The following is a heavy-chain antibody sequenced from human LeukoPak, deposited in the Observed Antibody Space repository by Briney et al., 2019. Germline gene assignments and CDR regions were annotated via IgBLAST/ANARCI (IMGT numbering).Heavy chain of an antibody. Sequence: GGSLRLSCAASGLTVSSNYVSWVRQAPGKGLEWVSVIYSGGSTNYADSVKGRFTISRDNSKNTLYLQMNSLRAEDTAVYYCARYTSSPGEGMDVWGQGTTVTVSS. D-gene: IGHD3-16*01. CDR1: GLTVSSNY. CDR3: ARYTSSPGEGMDV. CDR2: IYSGGST. V-gene: IGHV3-66*01. J-gene: IGHJ6*02.